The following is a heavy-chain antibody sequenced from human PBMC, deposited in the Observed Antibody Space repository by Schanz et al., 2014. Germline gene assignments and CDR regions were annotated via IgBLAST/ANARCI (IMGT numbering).Heavy chain of an antibody. D-gene: IGHD3-9*01. CDR1: GFTFSTYA. CDR3: AKHVRSLTGNDY. CDR2: ISGSGAST. V-gene: IGHV3-23*01. Sequence: EVKLLESGGHLVQPGGSLRLSCVASGFTFSTYAMSWVRQAPGKGPEWVSAISGSGASTYYADSVKGRFTISRDNSKNTLYLQMNSLRAEDTAVYYCAKHVRSLTGNDYWGQGTLVTVSS. J-gene: IGHJ4*02.